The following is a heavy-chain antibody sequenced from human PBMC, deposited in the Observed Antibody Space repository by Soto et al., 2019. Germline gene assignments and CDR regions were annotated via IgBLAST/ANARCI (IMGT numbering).Heavy chain of an antibody. D-gene: IGHD2-2*01. V-gene: IGHV4-38-2*02. J-gene: IGHJ4*02. CDR3: ARDKGSTFDY. Sequence: SETLSRTCAVSGYSISSGYYWGWIRQPPWKGLEWIGSIYHSGSTYYNPSLKSRVTISADTSKNQFSLKLSSVTAADTAVYYCARDKGSTFDYGGQGSLVT. CDR2: IYHSGST. CDR1: GYSISSGYY.